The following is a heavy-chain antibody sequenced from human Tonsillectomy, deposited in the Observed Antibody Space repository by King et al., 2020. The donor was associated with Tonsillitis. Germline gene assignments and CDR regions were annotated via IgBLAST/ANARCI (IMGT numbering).Heavy chain of an antibody. CDR3: ARGRLLGRPNSSYYYGMEV. V-gene: IGHV3-30*04. D-gene: IGHD3/OR15-3a*01. CDR1: GFTFSNYA. Sequence: VQLVESGGGVVQPGRSLRLSCAASGFTFSNYAMHWVRQAPGKGLEWMAVISYDGSDKYYADSVKGRFTISRDNSKNTLYLQMNSLRAEDTAVYFCARGRLLGRPNSSYYYGMEVWGKGTTVTVPS. CDR2: ISYDGSDK. J-gene: IGHJ6*04.